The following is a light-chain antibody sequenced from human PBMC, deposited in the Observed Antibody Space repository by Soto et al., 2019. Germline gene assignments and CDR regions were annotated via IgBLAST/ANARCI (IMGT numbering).Light chain of an antibody. J-gene: IGLJ1*01. Sequence: QSVLTQPPSTSGTPGQRVTISCSGSSSNIGSSYVFWFQHLPGTAPKLLMYNNNQRPSGVPDRVSASKSGTSASLAISGLRSEDEADYYCAAWDDRVSGYVFGTGTKVTVI. V-gene: IGLV1-47*02. CDR2: NNN. CDR3: AAWDDRVSGYV. CDR1: SSNIGSSY.